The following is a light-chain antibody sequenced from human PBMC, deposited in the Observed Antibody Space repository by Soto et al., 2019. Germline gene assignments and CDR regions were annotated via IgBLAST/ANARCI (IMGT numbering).Light chain of an antibody. CDR1: STDVGNYNY. Sequence: QSALTQPPSASGSPGQSLTISCTGTSTDVGNYNYVSWYQQHPGKAPKLMISDVNRRPSGVPDRFSGSKSGNTASLTVSGLQAEDEADYYCCSYAGSNNWVFGGGTKVTVL. V-gene: IGLV2-8*01. CDR2: DVN. J-gene: IGLJ3*02. CDR3: CSYAGSNNWV.